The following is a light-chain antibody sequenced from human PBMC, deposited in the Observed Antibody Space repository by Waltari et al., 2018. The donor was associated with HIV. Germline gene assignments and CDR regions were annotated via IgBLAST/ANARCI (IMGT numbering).Light chain of an antibody. CDR3: QTWDTGIV. CDR1: SGHSSYA. J-gene: IGLJ2*01. CDR2: LNSDGSH. Sequence: QVALTQSPSVSASLGASVKLTCTLSSGHSSYAIAWHQQQPEKGPRYLMKLNSDGSHNKGDGIPDRFSGSSSGAERYLTISSLQSEDEADYYCQTWDTGIVFGGGTKLTVL. V-gene: IGLV4-69*02.